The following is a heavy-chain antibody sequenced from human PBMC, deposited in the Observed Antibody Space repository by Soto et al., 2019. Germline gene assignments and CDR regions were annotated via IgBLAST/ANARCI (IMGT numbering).Heavy chain of an antibody. J-gene: IGHJ4*02. CDR1: GFTFSSYA. Sequence: GGSLRLSCAASGFTFSSYAMTWVRQAPGKGLEWVSAISGSGGSTYYADSVKGRFTISRDNSKNTLYLQMNSLRAEDTAVYYCAKEPRQQLVPPLFDYWGQGTLVTVSS. CDR3: AKEPRQQLVPPLFDY. CDR2: ISGSGGST. V-gene: IGHV3-23*01. D-gene: IGHD6-13*01.